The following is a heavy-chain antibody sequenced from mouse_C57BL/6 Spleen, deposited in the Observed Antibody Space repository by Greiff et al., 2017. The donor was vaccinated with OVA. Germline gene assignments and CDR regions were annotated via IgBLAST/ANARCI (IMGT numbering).Heavy chain of an antibody. J-gene: IGHJ1*03. V-gene: IGHV2-2*01. D-gene: IGHD1-1*01. CDR3: ARGSSERYFDV. Sequence: QVQLQQSGPGLVQPSQSLSITCTVSGFSLTSYGVHWVRQSPGKGLEWLGVIWSGGSTDYNAAFISRLSISKDNSKSQVFFKMNSLQADDTAIYYCARGSSERYFDVWGTGTTVTVSS. CDR1: GFSLTSYG. CDR2: IWSGGST.